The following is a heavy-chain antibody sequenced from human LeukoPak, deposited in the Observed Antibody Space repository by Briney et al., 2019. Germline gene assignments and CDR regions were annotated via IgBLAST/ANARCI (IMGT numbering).Heavy chain of an antibody. CDR2: ISADGTNT. D-gene: IGHD1-14*01. V-gene: IGHV3-74*03. CDR3: ARDQTQAGPTTVDY. CDR1: GFTFSNSW. Sequence: PGGSLRLSFVASGFTFSNSWMHWVRQAPGKGLLWVSRISADGTNTKYADSVKGRFTISRDNAKNTLYLQMNTLRAEDTAVYYCARDQTQAGPTTVDYWGQGTLVTVSS. J-gene: IGHJ4*02.